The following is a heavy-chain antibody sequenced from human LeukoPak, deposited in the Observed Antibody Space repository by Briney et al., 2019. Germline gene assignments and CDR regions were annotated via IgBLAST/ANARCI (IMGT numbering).Heavy chain of an antibody. J-gene: IGHJ4*01. Sequence: GGSLRLSCAASGFIFSHYGMHWVRQAPGKGLEWVAVIWSDGSNRFYAGSVKGQFTISRDNSQNTVFLQMNSLRAEDTAMYYCARDAQRGFDYSNSLKYWGHGTLVTVSS. V-gene: IGHV3-30*12. CDR1: GFIFSHYG. D-gene: IGHD4-11*01. CDR2: IWSDGSNR. CDR3: ARDAQRGFDYSNSLKY.